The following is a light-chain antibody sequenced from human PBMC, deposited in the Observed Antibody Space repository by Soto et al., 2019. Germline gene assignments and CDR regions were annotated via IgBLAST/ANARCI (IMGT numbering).Light chain of an antibody. CDR1: QYIGSA. CDR3: HQRAGWPPN. CDR2: DAS. J-gene: IGKJ4*01. Sequence: VVLTHSPATLSVSPWDRATLSCRASQYIGSAVAWYHQRSGQAPRLLIFDASVRVPTTPARFSGSGSGTDFTLTISSLEPEDFAVYYCHQRAGWPPNFGGGTKVDIK. V-gene: IGKV3-11*01.